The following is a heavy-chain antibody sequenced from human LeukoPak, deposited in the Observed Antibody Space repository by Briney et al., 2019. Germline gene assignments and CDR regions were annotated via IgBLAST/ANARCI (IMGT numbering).Heavy chain of an antibody. CDR1: GFTLSSYS. Sequence: GGSLRLSCAASGFTLSSYSMNWVRQAPGNGLEWVSSISSSSSYIYYADSVKGRFTISRDNAKNSLYLQMNSLRAEDTAVYYCARADDHGVSDYWGQGTLVTVSS. V-gene: IGHV3-21*01. CDR3: ARADDHGVSDY. D-gene: IGHD1-14*01. CDR2: ISSSSSYI. J-gene: IGHJ4*02.